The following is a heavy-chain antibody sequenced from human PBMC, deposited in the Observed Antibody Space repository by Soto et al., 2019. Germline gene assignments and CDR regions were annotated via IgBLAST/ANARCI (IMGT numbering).Heavy chain of an antibody. Sequence: PGGSLRLSCAASGFTFSSYAMSWVRQAPGKGLEWVSAISGSGGSTYYADSVKGRFTISRDNSKNTLYLQMNSLRAEDTAVYYCAKARMVVVVPASDYWGQGTLVTVSS. CDR3: AKARMVVVVPASDY. J-gene: IGHJ4*02. CDR2: ISGSGGST. D-gene: IGHD2-2*01. CDR1: GFTFSSYA. V-gene: IGHV3-23*01.